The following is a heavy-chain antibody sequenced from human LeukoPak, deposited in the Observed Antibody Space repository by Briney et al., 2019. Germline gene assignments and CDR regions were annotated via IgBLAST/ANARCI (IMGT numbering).Heavy chain of an antibody. Sequence: ASVKVSCKASGYTFTGYYMHWVRQAPGQGLEWMGRINPNSGGTNYAQKFQGRVTMTRDTSISTAYMELSRLRSDDTAVYYCARGQQWLAYDASDIWGQGTMVTVSS. CDR2: INPNSGGT. D-gene: IGHD6-19*01. V-gene: IGHV1-2*06. CDR1: GYTFTGYY. J-gene: IGHJ3*02. CDR3: ARGQQWLAYDASDI.